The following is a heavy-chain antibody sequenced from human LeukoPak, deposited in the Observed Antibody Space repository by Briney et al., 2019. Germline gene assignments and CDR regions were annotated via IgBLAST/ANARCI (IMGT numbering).Heavy chain of an antibody. CDR1: GGTFSSYA. D-gene: IGHD4-17*01. V-gene: IGHV1-69*13. J-gene: IGHJ3*02. CDR3: ARDQATVTTLVDAFDI. Sequence: ASVKVSCKASGGTFSSYAISWVRQAPGQGLEWMGGIIPIFGTANYAQKFQGRVTITADESTSTAYMELSSLRSEDTAVYYCARDQATVTTLVDAFDIWGQGTMVTVSS. CDR2: IIPIFGTA.